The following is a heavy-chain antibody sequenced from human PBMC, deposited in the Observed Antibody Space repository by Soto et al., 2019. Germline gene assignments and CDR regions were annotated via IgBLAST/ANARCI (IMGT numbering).Heavy chain of an antibody. V-gene: IGHV3-64D*08. CDR1: GFTFSSYA. J-gene: IGHJ5*02. Sequence: GGSLRLSCSASGFTFSSYAMHWVRQAPGKGLEYVSAISSNGGSTYYADSVKGRFTISRDNSKNTLYLQMSSLRAEDTAVYYWLKTEFYDFWSGYYGASWFDPWGQGTRVTVPS. CDR2: ISSNGGST. D-gene: IGHD3-3*01. CDR3: LKTEFYDFWSGYYGASWFDP.